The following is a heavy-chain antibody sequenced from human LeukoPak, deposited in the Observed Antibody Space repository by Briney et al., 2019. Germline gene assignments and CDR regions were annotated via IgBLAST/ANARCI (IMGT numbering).Heavy chain of an antibody. V-gene: IGHV3-9*01. D-gene: IGHD6-13*01. Sequence: GRSLRLSCAASGFTFDDYAMHWVRQAPGNGLEWVSGISWNSGSIGYADSVKGRFTISRDNAKNSLYLQMNSLRAEDTALYYCAKDRYCSSWHYFDYWGQGTLVTVSS. CDR1: GFTFDDYA. J-gene: IGHJ4*02. CDR2: ISWNSGSI. CDR3: AKDRYCSSWHYFDY.